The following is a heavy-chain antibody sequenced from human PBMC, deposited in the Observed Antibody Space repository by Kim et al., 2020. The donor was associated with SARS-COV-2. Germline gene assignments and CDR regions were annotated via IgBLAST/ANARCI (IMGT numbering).Heavy chain of an antibody. D-gene: IGHD3-22*01. V-gene: IGHV5-10-1*01. J-gene: IGHJ4*02. Sequence: GESLKISCKGSGYSFTSYWISWVRQMPGKGLEWMGRIDPSDSYTNYSPSFQGHVTISADKSISTAYLQWSSLKASDTAMYYCARHRPHYYDSSGYYGYWGQGTLVTVSS. CDR2: IDPSDSYT. CDR3: ARHRPHYYDSSGYYGY. CDR1: GYSFTSYW.